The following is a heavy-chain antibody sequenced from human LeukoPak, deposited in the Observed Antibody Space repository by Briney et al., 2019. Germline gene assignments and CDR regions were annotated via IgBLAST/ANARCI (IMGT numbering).Heavy chain of an antibody. CDR3: TRDDVVVVAATPRRYYYYYMDV. J-gene: IGHJ6*03. Sequence: PGGSLRLSCTASGFTFGEYAMSWFRQAPGKGLEWVGFIRSKAYGGTTEYAASVKGRFTISRDDSKSIAYLQMNSLKTEDTAVYYCTRDDVVVVAATPRRYYYYYMDVWGKGTTVTVSS. D-gene: IGHD2-15*01. V-gene: IGHV3-49*03. CDR1: GFTFGEYA. CDR2: IRSKAYGGTT.